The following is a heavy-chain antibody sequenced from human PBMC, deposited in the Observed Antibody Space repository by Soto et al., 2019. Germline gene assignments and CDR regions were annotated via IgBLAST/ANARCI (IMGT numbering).Heavy chain of an antibody. CDR2: IYPGDSDT. CDR1: GYSITSYW. J-gene: IGHJ6*03. V-gene: IGHV5-51*01. Sequence: PGVSLKISCKGTGYSITSYWIGWVRQMPGKGLEWMGIIYPGDSDTRYSPSFQGQVTISADKSISTAYLQWSSLKASDTAMYYCARHPEDYYGSGIYFRYYYYMYALAKRTTLTIS. D-gene: IGHD3-10*01. CDR3: ARHPEDYYGSGIYFRYYYYMYA.